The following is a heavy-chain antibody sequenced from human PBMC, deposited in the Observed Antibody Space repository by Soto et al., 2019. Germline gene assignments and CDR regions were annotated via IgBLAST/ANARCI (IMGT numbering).Heavy chain of an antibody. Sequence: QVQLVQSGAEVKKPGASVSVSCKASGYTFTSYYMHWVRQAPGQGLEWMGIINPSDGNTRYAQKSKSKITMLRDTSTSTMYMELRSLSYEDTAVYYCVRAGLTNNWHTPRKYWGQGTLVTVSS. V-gene: IGHV1-46*01. D-gene: IGHD1-20*01. J-gene: IGHJ4*02. CDR3: VRAGLTNNWHTPRKY. CDR2: INPSDGNT. CDR1: GYTFTSYY.